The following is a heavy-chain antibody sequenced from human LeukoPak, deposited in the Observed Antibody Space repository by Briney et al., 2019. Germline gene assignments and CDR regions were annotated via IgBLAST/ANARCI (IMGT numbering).Heavy chain of an antibody. CDR1: GYTFTGYY. CDR3: ARAPAAMNYYYYMDV. J-gene: IGHJ6*03. CDR2: INPNSGGT. Sequence: ASVKVSCKASGYTFTGYYMHWVRQTPGQGLEWMGWINPNSGGTNYAQKFQGRVTMTRDTSISTAYMELSRLRSDDTAVYSCARAPAAMNYYYYMDVWGKGTTVTVSS. D-gene: IGHD2-2*01. V-gene: IGHV1-2*02.